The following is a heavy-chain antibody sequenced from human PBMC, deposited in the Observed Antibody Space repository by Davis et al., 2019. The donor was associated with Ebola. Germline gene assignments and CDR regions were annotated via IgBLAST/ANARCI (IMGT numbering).Heavy chain of an antibody. Sequence: GGSLRLSCAASGFTFSSYSMNWVRQAPGKGLEWVSSISSSSSYIYYADSVKGRFTISRDNAKNSLYLQMNSLRAEDTAVYYCARDHPTTPGPATLDYWGQGTLVTVSS. CDR1: GFTFSSYS. V-gene: IGHV3-21*01. J-gene: IGHJ4*02. D-gene: IGHD1/OR15-1a*01. CDR2: ISSSSSYI. CDR3: ARDHPTTPGPATLDY.